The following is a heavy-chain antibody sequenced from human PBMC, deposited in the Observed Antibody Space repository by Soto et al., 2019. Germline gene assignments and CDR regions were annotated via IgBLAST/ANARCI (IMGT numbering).Heavy chain of an antibody. Sequence: QVQLQESGPGLVKPSETLSLTCAVSGGSISSSSGHWWSWVRQPPGEGLEWIAEMSHSGTTNYNPSHMSRVTISVDKSKNQLSLNLRSVTAADTAVYYCARLGGAAYWGQGTLVTVSS. CDR2: MSHSGTT. CDR1: GGSISSSSGHW. D-gene: IGHD3-16*01. CDR3: ARLGGAAY. J-gene: IGHJ4*02. V-gene: IGHV4-4*02.